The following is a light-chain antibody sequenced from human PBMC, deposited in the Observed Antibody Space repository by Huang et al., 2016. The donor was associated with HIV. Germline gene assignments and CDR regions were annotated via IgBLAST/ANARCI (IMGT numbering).Light chain of an antibody. CDR3: QQRGDWPWT. CDR2: DAS. J-gene: IGKJ1*01. Sequence: EIVLTQSPVTLSLSPGERATLSCRASHSISSNLAWFQQKPGLAPRLLIFDASNRANGIPARFSGSGSGTDFALTISSLEPEDFAVYYCQQRGDWPWTFGQGTKVEIK. CDR1: HSISSN. V-gene: IGKV3-11*01.